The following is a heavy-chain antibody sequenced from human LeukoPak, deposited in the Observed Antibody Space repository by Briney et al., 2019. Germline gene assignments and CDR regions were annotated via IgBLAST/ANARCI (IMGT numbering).Heavy chain of an antibody. CDR2: MRYDGGNK. CDR1: GFTLSSYC. J-gene: IGHJ5*02. CDR3: AKDVGGVYWGSGCLS. V-gene: IGHV3-30*02. D-gene: IGHD3-10*01. Sequence: GRCLRLSCPTAGFTLSSYCIECVRQAPGKGLEWVAFMRYDGGNKDYVDSVEGRFTISRDNSKHTMCLQMNSVRAAETSVYYCAKDVGGVYWGSGCLSWGGGTLVTVPS.